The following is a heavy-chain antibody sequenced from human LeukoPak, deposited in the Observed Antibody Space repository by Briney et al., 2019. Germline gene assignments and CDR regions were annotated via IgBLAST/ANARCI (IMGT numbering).Heavy chain of an antibody. D-gene: IGHD3-16*01. J-gene: IGHJ4*02. CDR3: TRLGGSPPYFDY. CDR1: GFTFRGSA. V-gene: IGHV3-73*01. Sequence: GGSLRLSCAASGFTFRGSAMHWVRQASGKGLEWVGRIRRKGNDYATAYAASVKGRFTISRDDSKNTAYLQMDSLKTEDTAVYFCTRLGGSPPYFDYWGQGTLVTASS. CDR2: IRRKGNDYAT.